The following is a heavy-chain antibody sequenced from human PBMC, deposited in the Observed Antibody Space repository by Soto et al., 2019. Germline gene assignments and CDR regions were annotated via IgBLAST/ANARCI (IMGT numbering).Heavy chain of an antibody. D-gene: IGHD5-12*01. V-gene: IGHV1-3*01. Sequence: ASVKVSCKASGYTFTGYAMHWVRQAPGQRLEWMGWINAGNGNTKYSQKFQGRVTITRDTSTGTAYMELNSLRSEDTAVYYCVRDSPIGSTFSGYDGIDYWGQGTLVTVSS. CDR1: GYTFTGYA. CDR3: VRDSPIGSTFSGYDGIDY. CDR2: INAGNGNT. J-gene: IGHJ4*02.